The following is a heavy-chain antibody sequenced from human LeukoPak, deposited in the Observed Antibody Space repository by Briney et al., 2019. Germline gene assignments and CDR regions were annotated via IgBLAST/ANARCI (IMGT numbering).Heavy chain of an antibody. CDR1: GFTFSGYA. J-gene: IGHJ4*02. Sequence: PGGSLRLSCGASGFTFSGYAMSWVRQAPGKGLEWVSSITSSGGSTYYADSVKGRFIISRDNSKNTLYLQLNSLRVEGTAVYYCTKSDFWNGYYYFDYWGQGTLVTVSS. D-gene: IGHD3-3*01. V-gene: IGHV3-23*01. CDR3: TKSDFWNGYYYFDY. CDR2: ITSSGGST.